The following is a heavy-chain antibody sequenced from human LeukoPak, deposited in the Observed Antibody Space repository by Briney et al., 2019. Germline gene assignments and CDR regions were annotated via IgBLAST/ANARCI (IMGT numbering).Heavy chain of an antibody. D-gene: IGHD3-3*01. V-gene: IGHV4-34*01. CDR3: ATHYDFWSGFPPFDF. Sequence: PSETLSLTCAVYGGSFSGYYWNWIRQPPGKGLEWIGSIYYIGTTYYNPSLKSRVTISVDTSKNQFSLRLSSVTAADTAVYYCATHYDFWSGFPPFDFWGPGTLVTVSS. CDR2: IYYIGTT. J-gene: IGHJ4*02. CDR1: GGSFSGYY.